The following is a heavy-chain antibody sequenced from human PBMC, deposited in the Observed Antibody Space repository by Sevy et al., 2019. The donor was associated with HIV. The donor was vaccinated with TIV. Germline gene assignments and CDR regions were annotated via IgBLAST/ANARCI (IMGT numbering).Heavy chain of an antibody. D-gene: IGHD3-22*01. CDR3: ARRNPYYYDSSGYYYEFNYDY. V-gene: IGHV1-18*01. CDR1: GYTFTGYG. J-gene: IGHJ4*02. CDR2: ISAYNGNT. Sequence: ASVKVSCKASGYTFTGYGISWVRQAPGQGLEWMGWISAYNGNTNYAQKLQGRVTMTTDTSTSTAYMELRSLRSDDTAVYYCARRNPYYYDSSGYYYEFNYDYWGQGTLVTVSS.